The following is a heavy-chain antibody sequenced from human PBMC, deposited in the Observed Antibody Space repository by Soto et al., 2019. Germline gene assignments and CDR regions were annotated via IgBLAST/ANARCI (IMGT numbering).Heavy chain of an antibody. CDR1: AVIPSPCC. J-gene: IGHJ6*02. V-gene: IGHV3-11*01. D-gene: IGHD3-10*01. CDR3: ARRDGNWGRGRYYSNGMDF. Sequence: AASAVIPSPCCMSGFRQASGKGMEWVSYIGISGISIYYADSLKGRFTISRDNAKNSVYLQMNSLRAEDTAVYYCARRDGNWGRGRYYSNGMDFWGQGT. CDR2: IGISGISI.